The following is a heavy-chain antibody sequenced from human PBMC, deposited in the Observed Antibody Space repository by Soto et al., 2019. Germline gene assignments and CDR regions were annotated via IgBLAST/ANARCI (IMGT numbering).Heavy chain of an antibody. CDR3: ATDDGYKSIDY. V-gene: IGHV3-7*03. J-gene: IGHJ4*02. D-gene: IGHD5-18*01. Sequence: EVQLVESGGTLVQPGGSLRLSCVASGFTFNIYWMAWVRHIPGKGLEWLTNTRPDGGETYYLDSVKGRFTISRDNAKFSLYLQMDSLRGDDTAVYYCATDDGYKSIDYWGQGTLVTVS. CDR2: TRPDGGET. CDR1: GFTFNIYW.